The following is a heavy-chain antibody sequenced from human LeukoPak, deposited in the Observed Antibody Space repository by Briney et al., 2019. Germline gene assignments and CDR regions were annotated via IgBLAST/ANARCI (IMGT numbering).Heavy chain of an antibody. CDR2: INPNSGGT. V-gene: IGHV1-2*02. J-gene: IGHJ2*01. D-gene: IGHD3-22*01. Sequence: ASVKVSCKASGYTFTSYDINWVRQATGQGLEWMGWINPNSGGTNYAQKFQGRVTMTRDTSISTAYMELSRLRSDDTAVYYCAREPIRYYYDSSGYLGFDLWGRGTLVAVSS. CDR1: GYTFTSYD. CDR3: AREPIRYYYDSSGYLGFDL.